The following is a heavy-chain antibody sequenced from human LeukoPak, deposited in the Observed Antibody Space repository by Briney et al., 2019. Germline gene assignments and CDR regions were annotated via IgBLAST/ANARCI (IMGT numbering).Heavy chain of an antibody. CDR2: ISWNSGSI. D-gene: IGHD6-19*01. CDR1: GFTFDDYA. V-gene: IGHV3-9*01. J-gene: IGHJ4*02. CDR3: AKASAAVAVNRYYFDY. Sequence: GGSLRLSCAASGFTFDDYAMHWVRQAPGKGLEWVSGISWNSGSIGHADSVKGRFTISRDNAKNSLYLQMNSLRAEDTALYYCAKASAAVAVNRYYFDYWGKGTLVTVSS.